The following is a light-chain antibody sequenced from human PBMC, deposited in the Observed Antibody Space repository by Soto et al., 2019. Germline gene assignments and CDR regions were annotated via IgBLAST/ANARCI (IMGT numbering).Light chain of an antibody. CDR3: CSYEGTNTWV. V-gene: IGLV2-23*02. Sequence: QSALTQPASVSGSPGQSITISCTGTSSDVGSYDLVSWYQQHPGKAPKLMIYEVTQRPSGVSNRFSGSKSGNTASLTISGLQAEDEADYYCCSYEGTNTWVFGGGTKLTVL. CDR2: EVT. CDR1: SSDVGSYDL. J-gene: IGLJ3*02.